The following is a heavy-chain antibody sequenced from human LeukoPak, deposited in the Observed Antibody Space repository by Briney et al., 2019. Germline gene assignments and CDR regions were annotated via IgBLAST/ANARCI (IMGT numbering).Heavy chain of an antibody. V-gene: IGHV3-30*18. CDR3: AKDDERGFTKGYFDY. CDR2: ISYDGSNK. J-gene: IGHJ4*02. Sequence: PGGSLRLSCAASGFTFSSYGMHWVGQAPGKGLEWVAVISYDGSNKYYADSVKGRFTISRDNSKNTLYLQMNSLRAEDTAVYYCAKDDERGFTKGYFDYWGQGTLVTVSS. D-gene: IGHD3-10*01. CDR1: GFTFSSYG.